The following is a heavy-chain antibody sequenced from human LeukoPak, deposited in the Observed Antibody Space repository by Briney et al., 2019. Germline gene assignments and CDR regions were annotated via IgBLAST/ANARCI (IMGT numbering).Heavy chain of an antibody. D-gene: IGHD5-18*01. CDR1: GGSISSGGYY. Sequence: PSETLSLTCTVSGGSISSGGYYWSWIRQHPGKGLEWIGYIYYSGSTNYNPSLKSRVTISVDTSKNQFSLKLSSVTAADTAVYYCARGPGFSRIQPPKWGQGTLVTVSS. CDR3: ARGPGFSRIQPPK. V-gene: IGHV4-61*08. J-gene: IGHJ4*02. CDR2: IYYSGST.